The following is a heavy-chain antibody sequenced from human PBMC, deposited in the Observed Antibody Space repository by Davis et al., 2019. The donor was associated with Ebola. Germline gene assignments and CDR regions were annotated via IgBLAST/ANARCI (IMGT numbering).Heavy chain of an antibody. CDR3: ALESSHAFDI. J-gene: IGHJ3*02. V-gene: IGHV3-30*02. Sequence: PGGSLRLSCTPSAITLRAYATHCVSQAPGKGLGWLTFNRDNEIKKYYADSVQGRFTVSRDDSSNTMFLQIDSLRGDDTAVYFCALESSHAFDIWGQGTFVTVSS. CDR2: NRDNEIKK. CDR1: AITLRAYA.